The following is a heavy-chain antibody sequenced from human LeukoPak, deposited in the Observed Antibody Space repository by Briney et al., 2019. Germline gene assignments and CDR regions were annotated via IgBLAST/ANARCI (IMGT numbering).Heavy chain of an antibody. CDR3: AREIVVVMPSHAFDT. D-gene: IGHD3-22*01. Sequence: ASVKVSCEASGYTFTSYYMHWVRQAPGQGLEWMGIINPSGGSTSYAQKFQGRVTMTRDTSTSTVYMELSSLRSEDTAVYYCAREIVVVMPSHAFDTWGQGTMVTVSS. J-gene: IGHJ3*02. V-gene: IGHV1-46*01. CDR1: GYTFTSYY. CDR2: INPSGGST.